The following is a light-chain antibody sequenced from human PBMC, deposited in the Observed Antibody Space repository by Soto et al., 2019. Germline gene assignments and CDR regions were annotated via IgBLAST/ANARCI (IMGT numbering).Light chain of an antibody. CDR1: SSNIGSNT. Sequence: QTVVTQPPSASGTPGQRVTISCSGSSSNIGSNTVNWYQQLPGTAPKLLIYSNNQRPSGVPDRFSGSKSGTPASLAISGLQSEDEADYYCAAWDDSLNGSYVFGTGTKLTVL. J-gene: IGLJ1*01. CDR3: AAWDDSLNGSYV. V-gene: IGLV1-44*01. CDR2: SNN.